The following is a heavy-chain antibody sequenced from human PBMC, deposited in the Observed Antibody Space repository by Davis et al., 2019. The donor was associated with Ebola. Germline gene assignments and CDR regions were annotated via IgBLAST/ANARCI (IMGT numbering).Heavy chain of an antibody. CDR3: ASGHNYAHEY. V-gene: IGHV1-2*06. Sequence: ASVKVSCKASGYTFPDYNIHWMRQAPGQGLEWLGRVILKSGATNYAQKFQGRVTMTRDTSISTVYMELSSLRYDETADYYCASGHNYAHEYWGQGTLVTVSS. D-gene: IGHD4-11*01. CDR1: GYTFPDYN. CDR2: VILKSGAT. J-gene: IGHJ4*02.